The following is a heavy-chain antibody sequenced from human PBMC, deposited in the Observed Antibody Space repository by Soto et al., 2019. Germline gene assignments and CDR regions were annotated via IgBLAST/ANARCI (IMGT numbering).Heavy chain of an antibody. D-gene: IGHD6-25*01. CDR2: ISYSGST. CDR3: AREMSGGLRKFDY. J-gene: IGHJ4*02. Sequence: SETLSLTCSVSGGSISSHYWNWIRQLPGQGLEWIGYISYSGSTKYNPSLQSRVSMSVDTTKNQISLNLASVTAADTAVYFCAREMSGGLRKFDYWGQGTGVTVSS. V-gene: IGHV4-59*11. CDR1: GGSISSHY.